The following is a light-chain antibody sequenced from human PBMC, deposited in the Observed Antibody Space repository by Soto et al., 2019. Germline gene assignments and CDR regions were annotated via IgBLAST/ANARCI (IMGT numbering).Light chain of an antibody. J-gene: IGLJ2*01. V-gene: IGLV7-43*01. CDR2: NTN. CDR3: LLYLSGHVRL. CDR1: TGEVTSGYF. Sequence: QAVVTQEPSLTVCPGGTGTLTCASSTGEVTSGYFPNWIQQKPGQAPRSLIYNTNNKYSWTPARFSGSLLGGKAALTLSGVQPEDEADYYCLLYLSGHVRLFGGGTKLTVL.